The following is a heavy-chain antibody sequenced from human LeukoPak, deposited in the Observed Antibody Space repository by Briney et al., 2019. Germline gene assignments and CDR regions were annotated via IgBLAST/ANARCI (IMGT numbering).Heavy chain of an antibody. CDR2: ISSSSSTI. CDR3: ARDDSSGYYYPEAEYFQH. CDR1: GFTFSSYS. Sequence: GGSLRLSCAASGFTFSSYSMNWVRQAPGKGLEWVSYISSSSSTIYYADSVKGRFTISRDNAKNSLYLQMNSLRAEDTAVYYCARDDSSGYYYPEAEYFQHWGQGTLVTVSS. V-gene: IGHV3-48*01. D-gene: IGHD3-22*01. J-gene: IGHJ1*01.